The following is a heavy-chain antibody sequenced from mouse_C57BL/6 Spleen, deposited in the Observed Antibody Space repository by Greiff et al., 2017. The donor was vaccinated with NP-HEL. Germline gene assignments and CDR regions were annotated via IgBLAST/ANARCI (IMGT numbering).Heavy chain of an antibody. D-gene: IGHD2-4*01. CDR2: ILPGSGST. V-gene: IGHV1-9*01. Sequence: QVQLQQSGAELMKPGASVKLSCKAPGYTFTGSWIEWVKQRPGHGLEWIGEILPGSGSTDYNKKFKGKATFLSDTSSNTAYLQLSSLTTEDSAIYYCARGIYYDYDVYYFDYWGQGTTLTVSS. J-gene: IGHJ2*01. CDR3: ARGIYYDYDVYYFDY. CDR1: GYTFTGSW.